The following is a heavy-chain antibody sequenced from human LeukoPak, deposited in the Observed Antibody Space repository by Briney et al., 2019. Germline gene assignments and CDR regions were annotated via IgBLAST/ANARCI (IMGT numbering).Heavy chain of an antibody. J-gene: IGHJ4*02. CDR2: ISYDGSNK. CDR3: ARGSGSYLYYFDS. V-gene: IGHV3-30*04. Sequence: GRSLRLSCAASGFTFSNYPMHWVRQAPGNGLEWVALISYDGSNKYYADSVKGRFTISRDNSKNTLYLQMNSLRAEDTAVYYCARGSGSYLYYFDSWGQGTLVTVSS. CDR1: GFTFSNYP. D-gene: IGHD1-26*01.